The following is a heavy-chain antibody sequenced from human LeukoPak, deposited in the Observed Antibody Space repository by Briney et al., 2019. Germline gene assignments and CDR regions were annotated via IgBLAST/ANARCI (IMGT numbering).Heavy chain of an antibody. J-gene: IGHJ3*02. CDR2: TDTSGNYI. V-gene: IGHV3-21*01. CDR1: GFTFDDHA. Sequence: PGGSLRLSCAASGFTFDDHAMHWVRQAPGKGLEWVSFTDTSGNYIYYGDSVKGRFTISRDNAKNLVFLQMNGLRAEDTAVYYCARGRSITLLRGVAMSDGFDIWGQGAMVAVSS. CDR3: ARGRSITLLRGVAMSDGFDI. D-gene: IGHD3-10*01.